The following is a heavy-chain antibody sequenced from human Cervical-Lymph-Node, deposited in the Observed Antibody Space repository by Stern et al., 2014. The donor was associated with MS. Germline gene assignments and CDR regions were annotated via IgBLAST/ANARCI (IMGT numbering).Heavy chain of an antibody. V-gene: IGHV3-30*03. CDR1: GFTLSIYG. Sequence: QVQLVESGGGVVQPGRSLRLSCVASGFTLSIYGMHWVRQVPGKGLEWVAVVSYDENNEYYADSVKGRFTVSRDKSKNTLFLQMHSLRAEDTALYYCARAYCGGDCYTDYYYGMDVWGQGTMVTVSS. CDR2: VSYDENNE. D-gene: IGHD2-21*01. CDR3: ARAYCGGDCYTDYYYGMDV. J-gene: IGHJ6*02.